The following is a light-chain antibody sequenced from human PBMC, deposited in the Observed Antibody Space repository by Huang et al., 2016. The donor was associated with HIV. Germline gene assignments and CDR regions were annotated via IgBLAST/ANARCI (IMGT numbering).Light chain of an antibody. CDR2: DAS. J-gene: IGKJ4*01. Sequence: IVLTQSPATLSWYLGERGTLYCRASQRITNPLDWDQQRPGQSPRLLIYDASTRVAGVPDSFSGSVSGTDFTLTISSLEPEDFALYYCQQHDSLLTFGGGTKVEV. CDR3: QQHDSLLT. V-gene: IGKV3-11*01. CDR1: QRITNP.